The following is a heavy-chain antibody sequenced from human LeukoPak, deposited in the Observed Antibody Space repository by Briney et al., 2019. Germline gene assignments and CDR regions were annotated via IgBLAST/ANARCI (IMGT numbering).Heavy chain of an antibody. D-gene: IGHD5-18*01. CDR1: GYTYTSYY. CDR3: ARDRGYSYGRLGYFDY. Sequence: ASVKVSCKASGYTYTSYYMHWVRQAPGQGLEWMGWINSKSGGTNYAQKFQGRVTMTRDTSISTAYMELSRLRSDDTAVYYCARDRGYSYGRLGYFDYWGQGTLVTVSS. J-gene: IGHJ4*02. CDR2: INSKSGGT. V-gene: IGHV1-2*02.